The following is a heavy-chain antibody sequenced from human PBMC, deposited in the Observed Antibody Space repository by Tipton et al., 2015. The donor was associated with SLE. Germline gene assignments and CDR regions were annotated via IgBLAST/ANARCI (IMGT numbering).Heavy chain of an antibody. V-gene: IGHV5-51*03. CDR2: IYLGDSNT. J-gene: IGHJ3*02. CDR3: ARGGSTVVPYGFDI. CDR1: GYSFTDYW. D-gene: IGHD4-23*01. Sequence: QLVQSGAEVKKPGESLKISCEGSGYSFTDYWIGWVRQMPGKGLECMGIIYLGDSNTKYSPSFQGQVTISADKSISTAYLQWGSLKASDTAMYYCARGGSTVVPYGFDIWGQGTMVTVSS.